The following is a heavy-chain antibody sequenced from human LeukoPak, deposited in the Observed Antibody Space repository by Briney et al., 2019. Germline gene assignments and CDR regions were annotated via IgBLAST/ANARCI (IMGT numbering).Heavy chain of an antibody. V-gene: IGHV3-15*01. CDR2: IKSKAAGGTT. Sequence: GGSLRLSCAASGFTFSNAWMTWVRQAPGKGLEWVGRIKSKAAGGTTDYAVPVKGRFTISRDDSKNTLYLQMNSLKTEDTAVYYCTTGESLVGTSIHVRWADWGQGALVIVSS. J-gene: IGHJ4*02. CDR1: GFTFSNAW. CDR3: TTGESLVGTSIHVRWAD. D-gene: IGHD1-26*01.